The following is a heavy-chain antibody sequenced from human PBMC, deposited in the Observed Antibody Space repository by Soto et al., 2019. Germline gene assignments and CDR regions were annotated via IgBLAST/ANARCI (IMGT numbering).Heavy chain of an antibody. J-gene: IGHJ3*02. CDR3: ASGGHCSSTSCPGLGDAFDI. V-gene: IGHV1-18*01. Sequence: QVPLVQSGAEVKKPGASVKVSCKASGYTFTSYGISWVRQAPGQGLEWMGWISAYNGNTNYAQKLQGRVTMTTDTSTSTAYMELRSLRSDDTAVYYCASGGHCSSTSCPGLGDAFDIWGQGTMVTVSS. CDR2: ISAYNGNT. D-gene: IGHD2-2*01. CDR1: GYTFTSYG.